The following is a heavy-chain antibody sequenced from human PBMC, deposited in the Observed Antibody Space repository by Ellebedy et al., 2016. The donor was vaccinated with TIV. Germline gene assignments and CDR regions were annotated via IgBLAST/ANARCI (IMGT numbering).Heavy chain of an antibody. CDR2: ISWNSGSI. CDR1: GFTFDDYA. Sequence: GGSLRLXCAASGFTFDDYAMHWVRQAPGKGLEWVSGISWNSGSIGYADSVKGRFTISRDNAKNSLYLQMNSLRAEDTALYYCAKGAYYDILTGYSYFDYWGQGTLVTVSS. V-gene: IGHV3-9*01. D-gene: IGHD3-9*01. CDR3: AKGAYYDILTGYSYFDY. J-gene: IGHJ4*02.